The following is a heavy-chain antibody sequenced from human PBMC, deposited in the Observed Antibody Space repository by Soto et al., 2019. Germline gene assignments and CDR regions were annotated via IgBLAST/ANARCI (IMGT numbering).Heavy chain of an antibody. CDR3: SRLPPVRYSDYDYPMDV. D-gene: IGHD5-12*01. J-gene: IGHJ6*02. CDR2: ITSKKYGGTP. Sequence: GGSLRLSCTTSGFSFGDFAVRWFCQAPGKGLEWVGVITSKKYGGTPQYAASVKGRFSISRDDSKSIAYLQMNNLKTDDTAVYYCSRLPPVRYSDYDYPMDVWGQGTTVTVSS. CDR1: GFSFGDFA. V-gene: IGHV3-49*03.